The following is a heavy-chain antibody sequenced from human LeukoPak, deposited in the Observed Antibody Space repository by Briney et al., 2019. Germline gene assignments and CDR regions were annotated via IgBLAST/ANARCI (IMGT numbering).Heavy chain of an antibody. J-gene: IGHJ4*02. V-gene: IGHV3-74*01. CDR3: ARGHYYYDSSGFDY. D-gene: IGHD3-22*01. Sequence: GGSLRLSCAASGFTFSSYWMHWVRQAPGKGLVWVSRINSDGSSTYYADSVKGRFTISRDNSKNTLYLQMNSLRAEDTAVYYCARGHYYYDSSGFDYWGQGTLVTVSS. CDR1: GFTFSSYW. CDR2: INSDGSST.